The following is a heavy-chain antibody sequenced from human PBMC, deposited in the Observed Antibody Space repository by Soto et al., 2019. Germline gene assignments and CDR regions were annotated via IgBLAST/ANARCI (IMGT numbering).Heavy chain of an antibody. CDR1: GFTFSSYA. V-gene: IGHV3-30-3*01. D-gene: IGHD4-17*01. CDR2: ISYDGSNK. CDR3: ADLATTVTNYYGMDV. Sequence: QVQLVESGGGVVQPGRSLRLSCAASGFTFSSYAMHWVRQAPGKGLEWVAVISYDGSNKYYADSVKGRFTISRDNSKNTLYLQKNSLRAEDTAVYYCADLATTVTNYYGMDVWGQGTTVTVSS. J-gene: IGHJ6*02.